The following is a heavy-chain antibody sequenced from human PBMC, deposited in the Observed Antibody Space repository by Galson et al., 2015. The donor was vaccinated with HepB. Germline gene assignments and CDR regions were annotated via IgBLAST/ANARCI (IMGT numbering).Heavy chain of an antibody. D-gene: IGHD5-24*01. Sequence: QSGAEVKKPGESLKTSCKASGYGFSDYNIHWVRQVPGQGLEWMGWINPKRGGTNYAQRFRGWVSMTRDTSSTTVYMELSRLRSDDPAVYCCARGVPTEMSTGTHFEYWGQGTLVTVS. CDR3: ARGVPTEMSTGTHFEY. J-gene: IGHJ4*02. CDR1: GYGFSDYN. CDR2: INPKRGGT. V-gene: IGHV1-2*04.